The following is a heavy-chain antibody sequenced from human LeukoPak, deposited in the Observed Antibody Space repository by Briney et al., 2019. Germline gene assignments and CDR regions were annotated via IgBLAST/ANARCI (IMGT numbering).Heavy chain of an antibody. CDR1: GFTFDDSG. CDR2: IRYDGINK. J-gene: IGHJ4*02. Sequence: GGSLRLSCAASGFTFDDSGMHWVRQAPGKGLEWVAFIRYDGINKFYGDSVQGRFTISRDNSKNTLYLQMNSLRGEDTAVYYCAKDYDNVWGTFENWGQGILVTVSS. CDR3: AKDYDNVWGTFEN. D-gene: IGHD3-16*01. V-gene: IGHV3-30*02.